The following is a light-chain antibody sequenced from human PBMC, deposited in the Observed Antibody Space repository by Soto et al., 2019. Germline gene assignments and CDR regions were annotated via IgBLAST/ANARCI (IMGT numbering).Light chain of an antibody. CDR2: DDN. CDR1: SSNIGGNS. CDR3: GSWDSSMSAYV. Sequence: SVLTQPPSVSAAPGQKVTISCSGSSSNIGGNSVSWYQQLPGTAPKLLIYDDNKRPSGIPDRFSGSKSGTSATLGITGFQNGDEADYYCGSWDSSMSAYVFGTGTKVTVL. J-gene: IGLJ1*01. V-gene: IGLV1-51*01.